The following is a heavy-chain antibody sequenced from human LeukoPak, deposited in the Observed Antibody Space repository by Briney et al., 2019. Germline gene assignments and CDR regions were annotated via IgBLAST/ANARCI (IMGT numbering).Heavy chain of an antibody. V-gene: IGHV3-13*01. J-gene: IGHJ6*02. CDR2: IGTAGDT. CDR1: GFTFSSYD. CDR3: ARVPPGYYGMDV. Sequence: GGSLRPSCAASGFTFSSYDMHWVRQATGKGLEWVSAIGTAGDTYYPGSVKGRFTISRENAKNSLYLQMNSLRAGDTAVYYCARVPPGYYGMDVWGQGTTVTVSS.